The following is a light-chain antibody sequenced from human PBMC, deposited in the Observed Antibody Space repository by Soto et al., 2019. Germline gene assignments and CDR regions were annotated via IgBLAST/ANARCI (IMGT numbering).Light chain of an antibody. CDR3: QQPGSSPWT. CDR1: QSVSSNY. Sequence: EIVLTQSPGTLSLSAGDRATLSCRASQSVSSNYLAWYQQKPGQTPRLLIYGASSRATGIPNRFSGSGSGTDCTLTISRLEPDDFAVYFCQQPGSSPWTFGQGTKVEIK. J-gene: IGKJ1*01. CDR2: GAS. V-gene: IGKV3-20*01.